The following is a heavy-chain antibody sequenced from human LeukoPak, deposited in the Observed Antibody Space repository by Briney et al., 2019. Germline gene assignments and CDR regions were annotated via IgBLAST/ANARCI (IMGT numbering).Heavy chain of an antibody. J-gene: IGHJ4*02. D-gene: IGHD3-3*01. V-gene: IGHV3-33*06. CDR3: AKPEGNFWSGFDY. Sequence: GGSLRLSCTASGFTFSDYGMHWVRQAPGKGLEWVAVIWYDGKNKYYADSVKGRFTISRDNSKNTMYLQLNSLRVEDTAAYYCAKPEGNFWSGFDYWGQGTLVTVSS. CDR2: IWYDGKNK. CDR1: GFTFSDYG.